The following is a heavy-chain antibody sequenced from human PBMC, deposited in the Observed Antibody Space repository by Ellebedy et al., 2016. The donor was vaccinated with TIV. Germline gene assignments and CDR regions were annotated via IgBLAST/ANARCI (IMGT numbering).Heavy chain of an antibody. Sequence: ASVKVSXXASGYTFTSYGISWVRQAPGQGLEWMGWISAYNGNTNYAQKLQGRVTMTTDTSTSTAYMELRSLRSDDTAVYYCARDSGGIVVVPAAMQGPDYYYYGMDVWGQGTTVTVSS. D-gene: IGHD2-2*01. J-gene: IGHJ6*02. CDR1: GYTFTSYG. CDR2: ISAYNGNT. V-gene: IGHV1-18*01. CDR3: ARDSGGIVVVPAAMQGPDYYYYGMDV.